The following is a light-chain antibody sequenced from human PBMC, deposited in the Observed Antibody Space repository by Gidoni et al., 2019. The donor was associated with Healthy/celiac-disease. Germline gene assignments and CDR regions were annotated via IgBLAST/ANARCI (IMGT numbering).Light chain of an antibody. J-gene: IGKJ1*01. CDR1: QSISSY. V-gene: IGKV1-39*01. CDR2: AAS. CDR3: QQSYSTPWT. Sequence: DIQMTQTPSSLSASVGDRFPSTCRASQSISSYLNWYQQKPGKAPKLLIYAASSLQSRVPSRFGGSGSGTDFTLTISSLQPEDFATYYCQQSYSTPWTFGRGTKVEIK.